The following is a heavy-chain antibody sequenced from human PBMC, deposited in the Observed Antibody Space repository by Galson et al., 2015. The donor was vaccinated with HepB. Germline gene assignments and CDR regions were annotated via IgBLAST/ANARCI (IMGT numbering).Heavy chain of an antibody. J-gene: IGHJ4*02. CDR2: IDPSDSQS. CDR1: GYSFTRYW. CDR3: ARHSSTSWRVY. Sequence: QSGAEVKKPGESLRISCKGSGYSFTRYWISWVRQMPGKGLEWMGRIDPSDSQSKYSPSFEGQVSISVDKSISTAYLQWSSLKASDTAIYYCARHSSTSWRVYWGQGTLVTVSS. V-gene: IGHV5-10-1*04. D-gene: IGHD2-2*01.